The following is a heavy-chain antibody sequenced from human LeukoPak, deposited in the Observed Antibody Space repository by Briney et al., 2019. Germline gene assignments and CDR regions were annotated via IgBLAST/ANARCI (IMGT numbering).Heavy chain of an antibody. J-gene: IGHJ4*02. Sequence: GGSLRLSYAVSGFTFSTCAMNWVRQAPGKGLEWVSSISTSSSYIYYADSVKGRFTISRDNAKNSLYLQMNSLRAEDTAVYYCARAASGSYGYWGQGTLVTVSS. CDR1: GFTFSTCA. D-gene: IGHD1-26*01. V-gene: IGHV3-21*01. CDR2: ISTSSSYI. CDR3: ARAASGSYGY.